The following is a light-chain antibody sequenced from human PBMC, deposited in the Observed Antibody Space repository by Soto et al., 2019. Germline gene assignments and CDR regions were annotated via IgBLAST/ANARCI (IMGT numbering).Light chain of an antibody. V-gene: IGKV3-20*01. J-gene: IGKJ3*01. CDR1: QSVSSSY. Sequence: EIVLTQSPGTLSLSPGERATLSCRASQSVSSSYLAWYQQKPGQAPRLLIYGASSRATGIPDRFSGSGSGTDFTLTISRLEPEDVAVYYCQQHGSSLFTFGPGTKVDIK. CDR3: QQHGSSLFT. CDR2: GAS.